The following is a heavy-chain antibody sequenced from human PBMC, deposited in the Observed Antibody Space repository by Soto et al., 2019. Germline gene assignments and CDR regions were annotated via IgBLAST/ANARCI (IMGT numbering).Heavy chain of an antibody. J-gene: IGHJ4*02. CDR1: GGSISSSSYY. Sequence: QLQLQESGPGLVKPSETLSLTCTVSGGSISSSSYYWGWIRQPPGKGLEWIGSIYYSGSTYYNPSLKSRVTISVDTSKNQFSLKLSSVTAADTAVYYCARRGYYAPRIEGWGQGTLVTVSS. CDR3: ARRGYYAPRIEG. V-gene: IGHV4-39*01. CDR2: IYYSGST. D-gene: IGHD3-10*01.